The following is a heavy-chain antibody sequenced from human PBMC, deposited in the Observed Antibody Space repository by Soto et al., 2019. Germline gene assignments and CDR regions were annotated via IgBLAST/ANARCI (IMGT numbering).Heavy chain of an antibody. CDR1: GFTFSSYA. CDR3: ARDYYKYYDSSGYYRSPAY. V-gene: IGHV3-30-3*01. CDR2: ISYDGSDK. Sequence: PGGSLRLSCAASGFTFSSYAMHWVRQAPDKGLEWVALISYDGSDKDYADSVKGRFTISRDNSRNTLFLQMNSLRAEDTAVYYCARDYYKYYDSSGYYRSPAYWGQGT. D-gene: IGHD3-22*01. J-gene: IGHJ4*02.